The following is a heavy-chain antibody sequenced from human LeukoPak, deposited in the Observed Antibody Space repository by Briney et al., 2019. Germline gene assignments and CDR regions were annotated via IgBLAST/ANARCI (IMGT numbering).Heavy chain of an antibody. CDR3: ARWDTSWEQAGLDDPLDI. CDR2: IFYSGST. CDR1: GGSISVHY. D-gene: IGHD2-2*01. V-gene: IGHV4-59*11. J-gene: IGHJ3*02. Sequence: PSETLSLTCTVSGGSISVHYWSWIRRPPGKGLEWIGCIFYSGSTNYNPSLKSRVTISLDTSKDQFSLKLSSVTAADTAVYYCARWDTSWEQAGLDDPLDIWGQGTMVTVSS.